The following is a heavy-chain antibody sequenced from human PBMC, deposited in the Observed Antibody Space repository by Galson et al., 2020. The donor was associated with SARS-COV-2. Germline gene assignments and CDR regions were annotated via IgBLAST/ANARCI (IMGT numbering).Heavy chain of an antibody. CDR3: ARVLRYSYGQEVFDY. CDR2: ISYSGST. D-gene: IGHD5-18*01. J-gene: IGHJ4*02. CDR1: GGSISSYY. Sequence: ASETLSLNCTVSGGSISSYYWSWIRQPPGKGLEWIGHISYSGSTNYNPSLKIRVTISVDTSKNQFSLKLSSVTAADTAVYYCARVLRYSYGQEVFDYWGQGTLVTVSS. V-gene: IGHV4-59*01.